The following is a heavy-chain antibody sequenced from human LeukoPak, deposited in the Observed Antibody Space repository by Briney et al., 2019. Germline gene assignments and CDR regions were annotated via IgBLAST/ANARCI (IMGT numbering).Heavy chain of an antibody. CDR2: ISSNGDAT. D-gene: IGHD1-7*01. CDR1: GFTFSNYA. V-gene: IGHV3-64*01. Sequence: GGSLRLSCAASGFTFSNYALHWVRQAPGKGLEYVSAISSNGDATFYANSVKGRFTISRDNSKNTLYLQMGSLRAADMAVYYCVRVGNYREFDYWGQGTLVTVSS. CDR3: VRVGNYREFDY. J-gene: IGHJ4*02.